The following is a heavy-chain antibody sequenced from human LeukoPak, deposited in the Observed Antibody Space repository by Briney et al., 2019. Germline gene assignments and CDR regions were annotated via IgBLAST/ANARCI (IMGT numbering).Heavy chain of an antibody. CDR1: GGSMTSYY. D-gene: IGHD3-10*01. J-gene: IGHJ5*02. Sequence: SETLSLTCTVSGGSMTSYYWSWIRKSPGKGLEGFGYISYSGTTNYNPSLKGRVTISLGTSKNRFSLNLTSVTAADTAVYYCARHGSGTSLALYPWGQGTLVTVSS. CDR2: ISYSGTT. V-gene: IGHV4-59*08. CDR3: ARHGSGTSLALYP.